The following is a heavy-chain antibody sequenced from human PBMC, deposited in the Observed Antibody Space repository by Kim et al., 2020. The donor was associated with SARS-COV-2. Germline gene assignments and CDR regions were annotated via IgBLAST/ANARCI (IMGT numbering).Heavy chain of an antibody. J-gene: IGHJ5*02. CDR1: GFTFSSYA. CDR2: ISGSGGST. V-gene: IGHV3-23*01. CDR3: AKGRDIVLIVYANWFDT. D-gene: IGHD2-8*01. Sequence: GGSLRLSCAASGFTFSSYAMSWVRQAPGKGLEWVSAISGSGGSTYYADSVKGRFTISRDNSKNTLYLQMNSLRAEDTAVYYCAKGRDIVLIVYANWFDTWGQGTLVTVSS.